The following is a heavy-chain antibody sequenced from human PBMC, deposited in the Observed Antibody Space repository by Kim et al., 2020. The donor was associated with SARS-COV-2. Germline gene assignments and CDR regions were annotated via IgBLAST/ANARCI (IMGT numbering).Heavy chain of an antibody. J-gene: IGHJ6*02. CDR2: ISYDGSNK. CDR1: GFTFSSYG. V-gene: IGHV3-30*03. CDR3: AGSCSPYYYYGMDV. D-gene: IGHD2-15*01. Sequence: GGSLRLSCAASGFTFSSYGMHWVRQAPGKGLEWVAVISYDGSNKYYADSVKGRFTISRDNSKNTLYLQMNSLRAEDTAVYYCAGSCSPYYYYGMDVWGQG.